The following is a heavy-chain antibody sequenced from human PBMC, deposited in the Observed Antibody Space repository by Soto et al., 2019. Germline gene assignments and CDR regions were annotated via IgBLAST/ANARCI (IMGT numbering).Heavy chain of an antibody. Sequence: SETLSLTCTVSGGSISSSSYYWGWIRQPPGKGLEWIGSIYYSGSTYYNPSLKSRVTISVDTSKNQFSLKLSSVTAADTAVYYCARRMVPGYYYYYRLAVWGQGTTVTVSS. V-gene: IGHV4-39*01. CDR3: ARRMVPGYYYYYRLAV. J-gene: IGHJ6*02. CDR2: IYYSGST. D-gene: IGHD3-10*01. CDR1: GGSISSSSYY.